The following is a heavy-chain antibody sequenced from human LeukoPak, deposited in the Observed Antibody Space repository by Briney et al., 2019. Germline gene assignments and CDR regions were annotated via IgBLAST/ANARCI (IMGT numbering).Heavy chain of an antibody. CDR1: GFTVSSNY. V-gene: IGHV3-66*02. CDR2: IYSGGST. J-gene: IGHJ3*02. CDR3: ARGHSSDAFDI. D-gene: IGHD2-15*01. Sequence: PGRSLRLSCAASGFTVSSNYMSWVRQAPGKGLEWVSVIYSGGSTYYADSVKGRFTISRDNSKNTLYLQMNSLRAEDTAVYYCARGHSSDAFDIWGQGTMVTVSS.